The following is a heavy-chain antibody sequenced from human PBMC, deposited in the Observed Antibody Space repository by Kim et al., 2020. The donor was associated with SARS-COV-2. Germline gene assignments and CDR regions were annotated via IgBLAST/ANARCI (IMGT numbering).Heavy chain of an antibody. CDR2: INHSGST. V-gene: IGHV4-34*01. Sequence: SETLSLTCAVYGGSFSGYYWSWIRQPPGKGLEWIGEINHSGSTNYNPSLKSRVTISVDTSKNQFSLKLSSVTAADTAVYYCARMDTAMGFDYWGQGTLVTVSS. D-gene: IGHD5-18*01. J-gene: IGHJ4*02. CDR3: ARMDTAMGFDY. CDR1: GGSFSGYY.